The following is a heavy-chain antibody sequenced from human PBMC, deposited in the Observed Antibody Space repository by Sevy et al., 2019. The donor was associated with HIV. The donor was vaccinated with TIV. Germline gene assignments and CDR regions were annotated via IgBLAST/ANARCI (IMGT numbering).Heavy chain of an antibody. CDR2: ISYDRSDK. Sequence: GGSLRLSCAASGFTFGSYGMHWVRQAPGKGLEWVAYISYDRSDKNYADSVKGRFTISRDNSKNTVFLQLNSLRPEDTAVYYCARVFSSYYLDYWGQGTLVTVSS. CDR1: GFTFGSYG. J-gene: IGHJ4*02. CDR3: ARVFSSYYLDY. V-gene: IGHV3-30*06.